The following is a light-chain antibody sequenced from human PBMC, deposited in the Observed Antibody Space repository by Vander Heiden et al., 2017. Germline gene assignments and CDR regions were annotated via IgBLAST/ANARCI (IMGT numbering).Light chain of an antibody. CDR1: NIGSKS. Sequence: SYVLTQPPSVSVAPGQTARITCGGNNIGSKSVHWYQQKPGQATVLVVYDDRDRPSGSPERFSGSNSGNTATLTISRVEAGDEADYYCQVWDSSSDHRGVFGGGTKLTVL. CDR2: DDR. J-gene: IGLJ3*02. CDR3: QVWDSSSDHRGV. V-gene: IGLV3-21*02.